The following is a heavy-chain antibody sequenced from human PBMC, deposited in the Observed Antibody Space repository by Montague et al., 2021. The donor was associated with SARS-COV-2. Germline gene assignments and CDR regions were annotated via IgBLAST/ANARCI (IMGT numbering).Heavy chain of an antibody. Sequence: TLSLTCTVSGGSISSGGYYWSWIRQHPGKGLEWIGYIYYSGSTYYNPSLKSRVTISVDTSKNQFSLKLSSVTAADTAVYYCAGERKSGTPAIPPHYYYYGMDVWAKGPRSPSP. D-gene: IGHD1/OR15-1a*01. J-gene: IGHJ6*02. CDR3: AGERKSGTPAIPPHYYYYGMDV. CDR2: IYYSGST. V-gene: IGHV4-31*03. CDR1: GGSISSGGYY.